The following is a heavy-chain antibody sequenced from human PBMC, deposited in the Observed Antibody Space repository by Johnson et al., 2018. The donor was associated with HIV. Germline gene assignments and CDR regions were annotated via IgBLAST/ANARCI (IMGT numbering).Heavy chain of an antibody. CDR2: IYSGGST. V-gene: IGHV3-23*03. D-gene: IGHD1-26*01. CDR1: GFTFSSYA. Sequence: EVQLVESGGGLVQPGGSLRLSCAASGFTFSSYAMSWVRQAPGKGLEWVSVIYSGGSTYYADSVKGRFTISRDNSKNTLYLQMNSLRAEDTAVYYCATSHGSHGAFDIWGQGTMVTVSS. CDR3: ATSHGSHGAFDI. J-gene: IGHJ3*02.